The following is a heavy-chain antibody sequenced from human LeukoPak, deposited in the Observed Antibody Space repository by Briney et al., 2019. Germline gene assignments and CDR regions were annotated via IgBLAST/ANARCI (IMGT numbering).Heavy chain of an antibody. J-gene: IGHJ4*02. CDR1: GGSISSYY. CDR3: ARGSITTDY. D-gene: IGHD3-22*01. CDR2: IYYSGST. V-gene: IGHV4-59*01. Sequence: PSETLSLTCTVPGGSISSYYWSWIRQPPGKGLEWIGYIYYSGSTNYDPSLKSRVTISVDTSKNQFSLKLSSVTAADTAVYYCARGSITTDYWGQGTLVTVSS.